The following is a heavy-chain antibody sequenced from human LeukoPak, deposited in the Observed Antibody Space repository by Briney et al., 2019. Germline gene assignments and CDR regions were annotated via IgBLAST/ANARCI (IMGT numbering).Heavy chain of an antibody. CDR2: IRYDGSNK. CDR1: GFTFSSYG. J-gene: IGHJ4*02. D-gene: IGHD3-16*01. Sequence: PGGSLRLSCAASGFTFSSYGMHWVRQAPGKGLEWVAFIRYDGSNKYYADSVKGRFTISRDNSKNTLYLQMNSLGAEDTAVYYCASPGEDYYFDYWGQGTLVTVSS. V-gene: IGHV3-30*02. CDR3: ASPGEDYYFDY.